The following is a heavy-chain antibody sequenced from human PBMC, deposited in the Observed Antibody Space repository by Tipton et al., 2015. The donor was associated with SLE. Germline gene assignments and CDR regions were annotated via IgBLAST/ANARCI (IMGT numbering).Heavy chain of an antibody. CDR2: ISWNSGSI. D-gene: IGHD5-18*01. V-gene: IGHV3-9*01. CDR1: GFTFDDYA. CDR3: AKSDTAMVTLYYGMDV. J-gene: IGHJ6*02. Sequence: SLRLFCAASGFTFDDYAMHWVRQAPGKGLEWVSGISWNSGSIGYADSVKGRFTISRDNAKNSLYLQMNSLRAEDTALYYCAKSDTAMVTLYYGMDVWGQGTTVTVSS.